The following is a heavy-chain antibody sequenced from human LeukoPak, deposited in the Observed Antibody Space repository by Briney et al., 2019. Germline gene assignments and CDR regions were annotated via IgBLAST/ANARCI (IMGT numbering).Heavy chain of an antibody. CDR2: ISSSSSYI. CDR1: GFTFSSYS. J-gene: IGHJ6*04. D-gene: IGHD5-24*01. CDR3: ARVEGRNGYNV. Sequence: GGSLRLSCAASGFTFSSYSMNWVRQAPGKGLEWVSSISSSSSYIYYADSVKGRFTISRDNAKNSLYLQMNSLRAEDTAVYYCARVEGRNGYNVWGKGTTVIVSS. V-gene: IGHV3-21*01.